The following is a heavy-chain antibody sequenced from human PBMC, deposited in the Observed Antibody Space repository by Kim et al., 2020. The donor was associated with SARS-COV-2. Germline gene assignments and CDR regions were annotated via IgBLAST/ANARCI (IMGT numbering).Heavy chain of an antibody. V-gene: IGHV4-31*02. J-gene: IGHJ4*02. D-gene: IGHD4-4*01. Sequence: GSPYYHPSLKSRVTISVDTSKSQFSLKLSSVTAADTAVYYCARGDNYRDYWGQGTLVTVSS. CDR3: ARGDNYRDY. CDR2: GSP.